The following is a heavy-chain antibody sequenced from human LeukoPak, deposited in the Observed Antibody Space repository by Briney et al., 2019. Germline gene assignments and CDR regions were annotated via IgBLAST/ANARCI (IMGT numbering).Heavy chain of an antibody. CDR3: ARDPVGFDY. CDR2: IYYSGST. V-gene: IGHV4-39*02. CDR1: GGSISSSSYY. J-gene: IGHJ4*02. Sequence: PSETLSLTCTVSGGSISSSSYYWGWIRQPPGKGLEWIGSIYYSGSTYYNPSLKSRVTISVDTSKNQFSLKLSSLTAADTAVYYCARDPVGFDYWGQGTLVTVSS. D-gene: IGHD4-23*01.